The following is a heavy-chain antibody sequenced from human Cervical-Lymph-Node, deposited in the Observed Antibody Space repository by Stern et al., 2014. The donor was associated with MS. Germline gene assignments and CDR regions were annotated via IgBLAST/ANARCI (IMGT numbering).Heavy chain of an antibody. Sequence: ESGPVLVKPTETLTLTCTVSGFSLSHVRMGVSWIRQPPGKALEWLAHIFLNEEKTYTTSLKGRRTISQDISQTHAMPPMTHMDPADTATYYCARMMQHLAGDAFDIWGQGTMVSVSS. J-gene: IGHJ3*02. D-gene: IGHD6-13*01. V-gene: IGHV2-26*01. CDR3: ARMMQHLAGDAFDI. CDR1: GFSLSHVRMG. CDR2: IFLNEEK.